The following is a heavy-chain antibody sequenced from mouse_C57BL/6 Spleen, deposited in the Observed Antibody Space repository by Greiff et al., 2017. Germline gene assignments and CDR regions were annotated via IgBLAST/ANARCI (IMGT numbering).Heavy chain of an antibody. CDR3: AEETYFS. D-gene: IGHD1-1*01. V-gene: IGHV2-4*01. CDR1: GFSLTSYG. J-gene: IGHJ4*01. Sequence: VQLQESGPGLEQPSPTLSISCTASGFSLTSYGVHWVRQPPGKGLEWMGVIWSGGSNAYNAAFISRQSISKDNSKSQVFFKMNSLQADDTAIYYCAEETYFSWGQGTSVTVSS. CDR2: IWSGGSN.